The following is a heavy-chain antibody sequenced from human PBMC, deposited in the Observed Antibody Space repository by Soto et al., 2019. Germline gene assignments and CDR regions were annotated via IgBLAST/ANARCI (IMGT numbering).Heavy chain of an antibody. Sequence: QVQLQESGPGLVKPSETLSLTCTVSGGSISSYYWSWIRQPPGKGLEWIGYIYVTGSANYNPSLKSRVTMSVDTSQNQFSLKLSSVTAADTAVYYCAREGTGSALDYWGQGTLVTVSS. V-gene: IGHV4-59*01. CDR2: IYVTGSA. CDR1: GGSISSYY. D-gene: IGHD1-26*01. J-gene: IGHJ4*02. CDR3: AREGTGSALDY.